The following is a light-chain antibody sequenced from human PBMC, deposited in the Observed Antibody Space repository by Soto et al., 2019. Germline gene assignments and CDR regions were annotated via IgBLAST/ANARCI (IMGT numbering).Light chain of an antibody. V-gene: IGKV1-5*03. J-gene: IGKJ4*01. Sequence: DIQMTQSPSTLSASVGDGVTITCRASQSVNSWLAWYRQKPGKAPKLLLYKASSLESGVPSRFSGSGSGTEFTLTISSLQPDDFGTYYCQQYDTSPLTFGGGTKVDSK. CDR1: QSVNSW. CDR2: KAS. CDR3: QQYDTSPLT.